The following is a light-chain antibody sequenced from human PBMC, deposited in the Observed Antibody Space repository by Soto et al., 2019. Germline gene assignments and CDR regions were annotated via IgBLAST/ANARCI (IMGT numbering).Light chain of an antibody. CDR2: RAS. Sequence: DIQMTQSPSTLSASVGDRVVITCRASQSISNWLAWYQQKPGRLPRLLIYRASTLESGVPSRFSGSGSGTEFTLTISSLQPDDFATYYCQQYNTYLWTFGQGTKV. V-gene: IGKV1-5*03. CDR1: QSISNW. J-gene: IGKJ1*01. CDR3: QQYNTYLWT.